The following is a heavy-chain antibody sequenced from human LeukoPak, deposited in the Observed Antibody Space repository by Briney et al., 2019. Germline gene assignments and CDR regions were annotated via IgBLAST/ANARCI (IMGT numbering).Heavy chain of an antibody. CDR3: ARVQGVAAPFDP. D-gene: IGHD6-13*01. Sequence: PSETLSLTCAVSGGSISSSSYYWGWIRQPPGKGLEWIGSIYYSGSTYYNPSLKSRVTISVGTSKNQFSLKLSSVTAADTAVYYCARVQGVAAPFDPWGQGTLVTVSS. V-gene: IGHV4-39*01. CDR2: IYYSGST. J-gene: IGHJ5*02. CDR1: GGSISSSSYY.